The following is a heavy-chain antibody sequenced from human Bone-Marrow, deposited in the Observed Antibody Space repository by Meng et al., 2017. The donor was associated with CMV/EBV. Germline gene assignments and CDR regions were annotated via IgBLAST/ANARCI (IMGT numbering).Heavy chain of an antibody. D-gene: IGHD3-9*01. CDR2: INPDGSST. CDR1: GFMFSTYW. V-gene: IGHV3-74*01. CDR3: ASLREGLLRYFDWSRYYYYGMDV. J-gene: IGHJ6*02. Sequence: GESLKISCAASGFMFSTYWMHWVRQAAGKGLVWVSRINPDGSSTSYADSVKGRFTISRDNSKNTLYLQMNSLRAEDTAVYYCASLREGLLRYFDWSRYYYYGMDVWGQGTTVTVSS.